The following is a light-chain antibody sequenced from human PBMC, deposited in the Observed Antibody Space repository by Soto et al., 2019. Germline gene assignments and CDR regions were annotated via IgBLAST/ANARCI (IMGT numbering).Light chain of an antibody. CDR1: SSDVGGYNY. V-gene: IGLV2-11*01. CDR3: CSYAARYTSFV. Sequence: QSALTQPRSVSGSPGQSVTISCTGTSSDVGGYNYVSWYQQHPGKAPKLMIYDVSKRPSGVPDRFSGSKSGNTASLTISGLQAEDEAAYYCCSYAARYTSFVFGNGTKVTV. J-gene: IGLJ1*01. CDR2: DVS.